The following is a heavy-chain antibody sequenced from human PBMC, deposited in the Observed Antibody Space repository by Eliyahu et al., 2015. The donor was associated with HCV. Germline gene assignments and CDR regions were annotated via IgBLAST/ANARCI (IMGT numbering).Heavy chain of an antibody. J-gene: IGHJ4*02. CDR1: GGSIST. CDR2: FWGT. D-gene: IGHD4-23*01. Sequence: QLQLQESGPGLVKPSETLSLTCAVSGGSISTSGFFWGTYYHPSLGSRVGISLDTSRNQFSLTLSSVTAADTAIYYCTREAADGNPAEYWGQGLWVTVSS. CDR3: TREAADGNPAEY. V-gene: IGHV4-59*12.